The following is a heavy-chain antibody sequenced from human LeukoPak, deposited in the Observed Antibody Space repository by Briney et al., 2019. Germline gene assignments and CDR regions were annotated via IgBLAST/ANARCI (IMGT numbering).Heavy chain of an antibody. D-gene: IGHD6-13*01. V-gene: IGHV4-59*01. CDR1: GVSISSYY. CDR2: IYYSGST. Sequence: SETLSLTCTVFGVSISSYYWSWIRQSPGKGLEWIGYIYYSGSTNYNPSLKSRVTISVDTSKNQFSLKLSSVTAADTAVYYCARGIAAVGTSPDYFDYWGQGTLVTVSS. CDR3: ARGIAAVGTSPDYFDY. J-gene: IGHJ4*02.